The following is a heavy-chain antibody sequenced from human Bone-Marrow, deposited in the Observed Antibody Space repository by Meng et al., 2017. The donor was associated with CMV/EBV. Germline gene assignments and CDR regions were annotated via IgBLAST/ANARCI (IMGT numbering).Heavy chain of an antibody. Sequence: GGSLRLSCAASGFTFSSYAMHWVRQAPGQGLEWVAVISYDGSNKYYADSVKGRFTISRDNSKNTRYLQMNSLGAEDTAVYYCARGEVTIFGVLANPYYYYGMAVWGQGTTVNVSS. D-gene: IGHD3-3*01. V-gene: IGHV3-30*04. J-gene: IGHJ6*02. CDR2: ISYDGSNK. CDR3: ARGEVTIFGVLANPYYYYGMAV. CDR1: GFTFSSYA.